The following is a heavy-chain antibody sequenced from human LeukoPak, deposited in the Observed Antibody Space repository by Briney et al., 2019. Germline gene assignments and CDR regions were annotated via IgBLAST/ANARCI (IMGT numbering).Heavy chain of an antibody. CDR2: ISYDGSNK. D-gene: IGHD3-10*01. CDR3: ARDWRITMIRGTSPGIL. J-gene: IGHJ4*02. V-gene: IGHV3-30*04. CDR1: GFTFSSYA. Sequence: PGGSLRLSCAASGFTFSSYAMHWVRQAPGKGLEWVAVISYDGSNKYYADSVKGRFTISRDNSKNTLYLQMNSLRAEDTAVYYCARDWRITMIRGTSPGILWGQGTLVTVSS.